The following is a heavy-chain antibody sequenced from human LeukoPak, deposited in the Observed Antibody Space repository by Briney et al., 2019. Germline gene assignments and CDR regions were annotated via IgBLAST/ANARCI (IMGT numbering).Heavy chain of an antibody. CDR1: GGSISSSSYY. D-gene: IGHD1-14*01. V-gene: IGHV4-61*01. Sequence: SETLSLTCTVSGGSISSSSYYWGWIRQPPGKGLEWTAYISYSGSTYYNPSLKSRVTISVDTSKNRFSLKLTSVTAADTAVYYCAREISGTTERGMDVWGQGTTVTVSS. J-gene: IGHJ6*02. CDR3: AREISGTTERGMDV. CDR2: ISYSGST.